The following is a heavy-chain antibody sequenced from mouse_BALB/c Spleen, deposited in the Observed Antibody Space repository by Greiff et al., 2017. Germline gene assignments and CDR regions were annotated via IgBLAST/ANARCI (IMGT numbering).Heavy chain of an antibody. D-gene: IGHD1-1*01. J-gene: IGHJ4*01. CDR3: ARGHYYGSSLLAMDY. CDR2: ISYSGST. CDR1: GYSITSDYA. V-gene: IGHV3-2*02. Sequence: EVKLMESGPGLVKPSQSLSLTCTVTGYSITSDYAWNWIRQFPGNKLEWMGYISYSGSTSYNPSLKSRISITRDTSKNQFFLQLNSVTTEDTATYYCARGHYYGSSLLAMDYWGQGTSVTVSS.